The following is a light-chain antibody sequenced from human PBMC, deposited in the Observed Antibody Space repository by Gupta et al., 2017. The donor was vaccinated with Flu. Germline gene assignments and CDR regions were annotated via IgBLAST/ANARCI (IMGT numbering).Light chain of an antibody. CDR2: DAS. CDR3: QQRNNWHPSFT. J-gene: IGKJ4*01. V-gene: IGKV3-11*01. Sequence: TLSLSPGARATLSCRASQSVSSYLAWYKPKPGQAPRLLIYDASNRATGIPARFSGSGCGTDFTLTISSLEPEDFAVYYCQQRNNWHPSFTFGGGTKVEIK. CDR1: QSVSSY.